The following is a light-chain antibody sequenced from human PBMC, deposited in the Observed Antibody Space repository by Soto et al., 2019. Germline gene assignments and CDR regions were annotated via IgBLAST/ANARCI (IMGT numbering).Light chain of an antibody. CDR1: QSVSNN. Sequence: EIVMTQSPATLSVSQVERVTLSFRASQSVSNNLVWYQQKPGQAPRLLMYGSSIRATGIPARFSGSGSGTEFTLTISSLQSEDFAVYYCQQHNNWPPITFGQGTRLEIK. CDR2: GSS. J-gene: IGKJ5*01. V-gene: IGKV3-15*01. CDR3: QQHNNWPPIT.